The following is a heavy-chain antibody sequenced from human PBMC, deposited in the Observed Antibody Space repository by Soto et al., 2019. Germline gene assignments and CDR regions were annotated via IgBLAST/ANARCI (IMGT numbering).Heavy chain of an antibody. D-gene: IGHD3-3*01. CDR3: ARGGVVIAHYYYYYMDV. CDR1: GFTFSSYS. Sequence: GGSLRLSCAASGFTFSSYSMNWVRQAPGKGLEWVSSISSSSSYIYYADSVKGRFTISRDNAKNSLYLQMNSLRAEDTAVYYCARGGVVIAHYYYYYMDVWGKGTTVTVSS. V-gene: IGHV3-21*01. CDR2: ISSSSSYI. J-gene: IGHJ6*03.